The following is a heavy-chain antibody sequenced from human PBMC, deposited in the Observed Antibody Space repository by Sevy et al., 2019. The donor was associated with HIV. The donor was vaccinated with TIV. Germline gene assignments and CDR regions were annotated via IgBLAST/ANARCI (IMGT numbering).Heavy chain of an antibody. V-gene: IGHV3-7*01. CDR3: ARVSQDITIIGVVSHYYYGMDV. CDR1: GFTFSSYW. J-gene: IGHJ6*02. D-gene: IGHD3-3*01. Sequence: GGSLRLSCAASGFTFSSYWMSWVRQAPGKGLEWVANIKQDGSEKYYVDSVKGRFTISRDNAKNSLYLQMNSLRAEDTAVYYCARVSQDITIIGVVSHYYYGMDVWGQGTTVTVSS. CDR2: IKQDGSEK.